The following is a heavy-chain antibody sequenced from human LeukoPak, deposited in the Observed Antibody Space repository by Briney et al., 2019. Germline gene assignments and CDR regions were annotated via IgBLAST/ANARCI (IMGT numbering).Heavy chain of an antibody. CDR1: GFTFSSYG. Sequence: PGGSLRLSCAASGFTFSSYGMHWVRQAPGKGLEWVAVIWYDGSNKYYADSVKGRFTISRDNSKNTLYLQMKSLRAEDTAVYYCARRIGYCSSTSCLMGYYYYYMDVWGKGTTVTVSS. V-gene: IGHV3-33*01. D-gene: IGHD2-2*01. CDR3: ARRIGYCSSTSCLMGYYYYYMDV. CDR2: IWYDGSNK. J-gene: IGHJ6*03.